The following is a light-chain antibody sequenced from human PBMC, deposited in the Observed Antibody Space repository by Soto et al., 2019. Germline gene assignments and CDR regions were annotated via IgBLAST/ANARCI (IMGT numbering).Light chain of an antibody. CDR1: SSDVGGYNY. Sequence: QSALTQPASVSGSPGQSIAISCTGTSSDVGGYNYVSWYQRHPGKAPKLMIYDVSNRPSGVSDRFSGSKSGNTASLTISGLQAEDEADYYCSSYTSSGTRVFGGGTKVTVL. CDR3: SSYTSSGTRV. V-gene: IGLV2-14*03. J-gene: IGLJ2*01. CDR2: DVS.